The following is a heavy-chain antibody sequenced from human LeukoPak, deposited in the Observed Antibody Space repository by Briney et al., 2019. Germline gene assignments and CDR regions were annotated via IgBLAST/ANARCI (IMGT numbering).Heavy chain of an antibody. J-gene: IGHJ3*02. Sequence: GGSLRLSCAASGFTFSGYAMSWVRQAPGKGLEWVSAISGSGGSTYYADSVKGRFTISRDNSKNTLYLQMNSLRAEDTAVYYCAKDIELRYFDWLLSAFDIWGQGTMVTVSS. D-gene: IGHD3-9*01. CDR3: AKDIELRYFDWLLSAFDI. CDR1: GFTFSGYA. CDR2: ISGSGGST. V-gene: IGHV3-23*01.